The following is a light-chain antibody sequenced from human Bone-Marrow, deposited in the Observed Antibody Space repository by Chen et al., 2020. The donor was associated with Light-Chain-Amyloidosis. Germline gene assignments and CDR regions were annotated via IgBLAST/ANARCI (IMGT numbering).Light chain of an antibody. CDR2: DDS. CDR3: QVWDSRSEHWV. Sequence: SYVLTQLPSLSVAPGQTAKITCGGNNIGSKNVHWYHKKPGQAPGLVVYDDSGRPSGIPERFSGSTAGNTATLTSSRVEAGDEADYYCQVWDSRSEHWVFGGGTKLTVL. J-gene: IGLJ3*02. V-gene: IGLV3-21*02. CDR1: NIGSKN.